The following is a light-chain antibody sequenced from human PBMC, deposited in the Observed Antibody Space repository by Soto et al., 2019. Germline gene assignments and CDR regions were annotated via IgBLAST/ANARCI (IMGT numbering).Light chain of an antibody. V-gene: IGLV2-14*01. CDR2: EVS. CDR3: SSKSPDV. Sequence: ALTQPASVSGSPGQSITISCTGTSSGIRDYNYVSWYQQLPGNAPKLIMYEVSNRPSGISNRFSGSKSGNTASLTISGLQAEDEADYYCSSKSPDVFGTGTKVTVL. CDR1: SSGIRDYNY. J-gene: IGLJ1*01.